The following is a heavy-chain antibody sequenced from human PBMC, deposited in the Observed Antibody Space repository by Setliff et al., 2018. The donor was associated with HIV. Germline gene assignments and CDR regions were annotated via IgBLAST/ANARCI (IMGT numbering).Heavy chain of an antibody. V-gene: IGHV4-34*01. J-gene: IGHJ4*02. CDR2: ISHSGST. Sequence: SETLSLTCAVYGGPSSGYWSWVRQSPGKGLEWIGEISHSGSTNYKLSLKSRAATSADTSKKQFSLKLTSVTAADTGIYYCVASSSWSCRLNYWGQGTQVTVSS. CDR3: VASSSWSCRLNY. CDR1: GGPSSGY. D-gene: IGHD6-13*01.